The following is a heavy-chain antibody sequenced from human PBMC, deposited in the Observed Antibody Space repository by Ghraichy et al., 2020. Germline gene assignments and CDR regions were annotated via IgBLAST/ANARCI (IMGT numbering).Heavy chain of an antibody. CDR2: IKQDGSEK. J-gene: IGHJ4*02. D-gene: IGHD5-24*01. V-gene: IGHV3-7*01. CDR1: GFTFSSYW. CDR3: ASLRDGYYQFDY. Sequence: GGSLRLSCAASGFTFSSYWMSWVRQAPGKGLEWVANIKQDGSEKYYVDSVKGRFTISRDNAENSLYLQMNSLRAEDTAVYYCASLRDGYYQFDYWGQGTLVTVSS.